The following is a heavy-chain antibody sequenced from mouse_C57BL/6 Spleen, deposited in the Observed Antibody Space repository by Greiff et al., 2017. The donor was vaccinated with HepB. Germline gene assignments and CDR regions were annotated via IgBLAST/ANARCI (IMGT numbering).Heavy chain of an antibody. CDR1: GYAFSSSW. V-gene: IGHV1-82*01. Sequence: VQLKQSGPELVKPGASVKISCKASGYAFSSSWMNWVKQRPGKGLEWIGRIYPGDGDTNYNGKFKGKATLTADKSSSTAYMQLSSLTSEDSAVYFCARGHYYGSSHFDYWGQGTTLTVSS. CDR2: IYPGDGDT. J-gene: IGHJ2*01. D-gene: IGHD1-1*01. CDR3: ARGHYYGSSHFDY.